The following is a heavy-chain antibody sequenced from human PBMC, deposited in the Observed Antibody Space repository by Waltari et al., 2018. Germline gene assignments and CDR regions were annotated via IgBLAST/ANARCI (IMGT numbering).Heavy chain of an antibody. CDR2: LSYSDAT. J-gene: IGHJ3*01. D-gene: IGHD5-12*01. CDR3: ATYIGASLGTAAFDV. CDR1: GASITSDRHY. V-gene: IGHV4-39*01. Sequence: QLQLQESGPGLVKPSETLSLTCSVSGASITSDRHYWGWIRQPPGQTLEWIATLSYSDATYSSPSLRSRVTMSRDTSRNQLSLILGSVTATDTAVYYCATYIGASLGTAAFDVWGQGTLVTVSS.